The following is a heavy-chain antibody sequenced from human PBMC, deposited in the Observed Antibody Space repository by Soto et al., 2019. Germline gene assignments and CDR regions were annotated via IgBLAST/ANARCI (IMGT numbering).Heavy chain of an antibody. V-gene: IGHV4-34*01. Sequence: PSETLSLTCAVYSGSFSGYYWSWIRQPPGKGLEWIGEINHSGSTNYNPSLKSRVTISVDTSKNQFSLKLSSVTAADTAVYYCARLVRWSWFDPWGQGTLVTVSS. J-gene: IGHJ5*02. CDR3: ARLVRWSWFDP. CDR2: INHSGST. CDR1: SGSFSGYY. D-gene: IGHD6-13*01.